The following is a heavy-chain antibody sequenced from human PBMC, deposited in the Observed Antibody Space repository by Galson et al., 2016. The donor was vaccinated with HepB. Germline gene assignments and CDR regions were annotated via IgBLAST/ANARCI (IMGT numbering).Heavy chain of an antibody. CDR3: AKKRMAPVAGNNYFGS. D-gene: IGHD6-19*01. CDR2: IDENAYET. Sequence: SLRLSCAGSGFNFNIYVMSWVRQAPGKGLEWVATIDENAYETQYTDSVKGRFTTSRDNSATTLYLQMSILRAEDTALYDCAKKRMAPVAGNNYFGSWGQGTLVTVSS. J-gene: IGHJ4*02. CDR1: GFNFNIYV. V-gene: IGHV3-23*05.